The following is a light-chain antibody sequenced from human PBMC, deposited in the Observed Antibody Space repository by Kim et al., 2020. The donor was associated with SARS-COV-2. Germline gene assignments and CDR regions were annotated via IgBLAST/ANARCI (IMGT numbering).Light chain of an antibody. CDR1: QGISSA. V-gene: IGKV1D-13*01. CDR3: QHFNNHPIT. Sequence: ASGGDRGTITCRSSQGISSALAWYQQKPGKAPKFLNYDASSLESGVPSRFSGSGSGTDFPLTISSLQPEDFATYYCQHFNNHPITFGQGTRLEIK. CDR2: DAS. J-gene: IGKJ5*01.